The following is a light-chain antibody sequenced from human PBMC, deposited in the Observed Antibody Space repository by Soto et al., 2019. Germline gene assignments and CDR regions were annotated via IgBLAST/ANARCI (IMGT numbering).Light chain of an antibody. Sequence: QSALTQPASVSGSPGQSITISCTGTSGDVGAYDFVSWYQHHPGKAPRLVIYDVSRRPAGASDRFSGSKSGSTASLTISGLQAEDEDDYYCCSYAGSSTLVVFGGGTKLTVL. J-gene: IGLJ2*01. V-gene: IGLV2-23*02. CDR3: CSYAGSSTLVV. CDR1: SGDVGAYDF. CDR2: DVS.